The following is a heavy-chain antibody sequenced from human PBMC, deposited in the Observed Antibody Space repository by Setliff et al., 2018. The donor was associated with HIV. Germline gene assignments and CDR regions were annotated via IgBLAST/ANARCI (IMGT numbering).Heavy chain of an antibody. CDR1: GGSISSSSYY. J-gene: IGHJ4*02. Sequence: SETLSLTCTVSGGSISSSSYYWGWIRQPPGRGLEWIGSIYYSGSTYYNPSLKSRVTISVDTSKNQFSLKLSSVTAADTAVYYCARHSGSSGWYLFDYWGQGTLVTVSS. CDR3: ARHSGSSGWYLFDY. D-gene: IGHD6-19*01. V-gene: IGHV4-39*01. CDR2: IYYSGST.